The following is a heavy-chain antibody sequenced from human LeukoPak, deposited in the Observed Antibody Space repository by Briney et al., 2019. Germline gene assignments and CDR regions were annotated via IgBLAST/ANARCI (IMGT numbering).Heavy chain of an antibody. CDR2: IIPIFGTA. J-gene: IGHJ5*02. D-gene: IGHD3-10*01. V-gene: IGHV1-69*01. Sequence: SVKVSCKASGGTFSSYAISWVRQAPGQGLEWMGGIIPIFGTANYAQKFQGRVTITADESTSTAYVELSSLRSEDTAVYYCARRFLWFGELANWFDPWGQGTLVTVSS. CDR1: GGTFSSYA. CDR3: ARRFLWFGELANWFDP.